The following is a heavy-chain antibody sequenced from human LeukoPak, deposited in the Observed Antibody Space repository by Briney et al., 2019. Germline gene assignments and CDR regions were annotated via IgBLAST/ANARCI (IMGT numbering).Heavy chain of an antibody. V-gene: IGHV3-72*01. CDR2: IRNKVNSYTT. D-gene: IGHD6-25*01. CDR3: ATSNSNGLSLFDY. J-gene: IGHJ4*02. Sequence: GGSPRLSCVVSGFTSSDHYIDWARQAPGKGLEWVGRIRNKVNSYTTEYAASVKDRFTISRDDSKNSVWLQMNSLKTEDSAVYYCATSNSNGLSLFDYWGQGTLVTVSS. CDR1: GFTSSDHY.